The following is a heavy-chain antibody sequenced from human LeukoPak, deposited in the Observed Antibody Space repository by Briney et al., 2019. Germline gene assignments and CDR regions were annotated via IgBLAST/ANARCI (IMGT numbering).Heavy chain of an antibody. D-gene: IGHD3-10*01. CDR2: IYTSGST. CDR1: GGSISSGSYY. J-gene: IGHJ4*02. Sequence: SETLSLTCTVSGGSISSGSYYWSWIRRPAGKGLEWIGRIYTSGSTNYNPSLKSRVTISVDTSKNQFSLKLSSVTAADTAVYYCAREGDYYGSGHIRNYWGQGTLVTVSS. V-gene: IGHV4-61*02. CDR3: AREGDYYGSGHIRNY.